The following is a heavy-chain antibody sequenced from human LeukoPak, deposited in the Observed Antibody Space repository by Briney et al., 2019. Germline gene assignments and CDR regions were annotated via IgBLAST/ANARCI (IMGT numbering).Heavy chain of an antibody. CDR3: AREGGPYSSTLRGQ. D-gene: IGHD6-19*01. CDR1: GFTVSGNY. V-gene: IGHV3-53*01. CDR2: MYSSGST. Sequence: GGSLRLSCAVSGFTVSGNYMSWVRQAPGKGLEWVSVMYSSGSTDYADSVKGRFTISRDNSKNTPYLQMNGLRAEDTAVYYCAREGGPYSSTLRGQWGQGTLVTVSS. J-gene: IGHJ4*02.